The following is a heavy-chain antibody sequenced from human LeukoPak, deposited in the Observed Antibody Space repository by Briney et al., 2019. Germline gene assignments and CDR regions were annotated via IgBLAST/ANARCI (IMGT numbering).Heavy chain of an antibody. Sequence: SETLSLTCTVSGGSISSYYWSWIRQPPGKGLEWIGYIYYSGSTNYNPSLKSRVTISVDTSKNQFSLKLTSVTAADTAVYYCARGIDGSGSYYYYYYYMNVWGKGTTVTVPS. D-gene: IGHD3-10*01. CDR3: ARGIDGSGSYYYYYYYMNV. CDR2: IYYSGST. V-gene: IGHV4-59*01. J-gene: IGHJ6*03. CDR1: GGSISSYY.